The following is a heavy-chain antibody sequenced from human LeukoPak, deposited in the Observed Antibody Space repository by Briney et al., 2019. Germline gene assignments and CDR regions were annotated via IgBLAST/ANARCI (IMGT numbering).Heavy chain of an antibody. CDR3: SRGDCTSTTCHNWFDP. V-gene: IGHV3-74*01. J-gene: IGHJ5*02. CDR2: IDSDGSIT. CDR1: GFTFSRYW. Sequence: GGSLRLSCAASGFTFSRYWMHWVRQAPGTGLVWISRIDSDGSITDYADSVKGRFTISRDNAKNTLYLQMNSLRADDTAVYYCSRGDCTSTTCHNWFDPWGQGTLVTVSS. D-gene: IGHD2-2*01.